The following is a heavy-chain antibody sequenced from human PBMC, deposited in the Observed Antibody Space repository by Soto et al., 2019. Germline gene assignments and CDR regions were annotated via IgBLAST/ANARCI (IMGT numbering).Heavy chain of an antibody. CDR3: AHAYGGTSWPNDAFDV. CDR2: IYWDVDQ. J-gene: IGHJ3*01. Sequence: QITLKESGPTLVKPTQTLTLTCTFSGFSLSTDGVGVGWIRQPPGKALEWLALIYWDVDQRYSPSLKTRLTITNDTSKNQVVLTMTNMDPVDTATYYCAHAYGGTSWPNDAFDVWGQGTVVTVSS. CDR1: GFSLSTDGVG. D-gene: IGHD2-2*01. V-gene: IGHV2-5*02.